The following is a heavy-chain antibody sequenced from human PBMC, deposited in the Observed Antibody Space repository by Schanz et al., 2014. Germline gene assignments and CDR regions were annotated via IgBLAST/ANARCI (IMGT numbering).Heavy chain of an antibody. V-gene: IGHV1-2*04. D-gene: IGHD4-17*01. CDR3: ARGYGDSPTDF. J-gene: IGHJ4*02. CDR2: INPNTGGT. Sequence: QVQLVQSGAEVKKPGASVKVSCKASGYTFSDYYIHWVRQAPGQGLEWMGWINPNTGGTNFAQKFQGWVTVTRDTSISTVYMELSRVTDEDTAVYYCARGYGDSPTDFWGQGTLVTVSS. CDR1: GYTFSDYY.